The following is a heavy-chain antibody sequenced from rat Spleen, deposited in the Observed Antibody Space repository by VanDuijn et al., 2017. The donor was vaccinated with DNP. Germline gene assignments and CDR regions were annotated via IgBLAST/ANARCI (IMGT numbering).Heavy chain of an antibody. Sequence: EVQLVESGGGLVLPGRSLKLSCAASGFTFSNYDMAWVRQAPTRGLEWVASIANSGGATSYPASVKGRFTISRDNAQSTLYLQMDSLRSEDTATYYWASHNSGYFDYWGQGAMVTVSS. CDR1: GFTFSNYD. J-gene: IGHJ2*01. CDR2: IANSGGAT. CDR3: ASHNSGYFDY. V-gene: IGHV5S23*01. D-gene: IGHD4-3*01.